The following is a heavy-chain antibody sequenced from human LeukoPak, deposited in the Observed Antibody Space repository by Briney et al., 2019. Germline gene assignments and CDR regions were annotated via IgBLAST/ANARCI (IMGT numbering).Heavy chain of an antibody. Sequence: SETLYLTCTVSGFSIRSGYYWGWIRQPPGKGLEWIGNIHHSGTTYYNPSLKSRVTISVDTTKSQFSVKLTSVTATDTAVYYCASDAPGLLGYWGQGTLVTVSS. J-gene: IGHJ4*02. CDR2: IHHSGTT. CDR3: ASDAPGLLGY. D-gene: IGHD2-15*01. CDR1: GFSIRSGYY. V-gene: IGHV4-38-2*02.